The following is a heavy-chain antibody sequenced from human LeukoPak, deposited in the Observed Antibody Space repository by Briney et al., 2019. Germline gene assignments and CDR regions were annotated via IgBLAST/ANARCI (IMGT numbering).Heavy chain of an antibody. J-gene: IGHJ4*02. Sequence: PGRSLRLSCAASGFTFDDYTMHWVRQAPGKGLEWVSSISASSTYIYDAASLKGRFTISRDNAKNSLYLQMNSLRAADTAVYYCARDGGDGHNLDYWGQGALVTVSS. D-gene: IGHD5-24*01. V-gene: IGHV3-21*01. CDR2: ISASSTYI. CDR3: ARDGGDGHNLDY. CDR1: GFTFDDYT.